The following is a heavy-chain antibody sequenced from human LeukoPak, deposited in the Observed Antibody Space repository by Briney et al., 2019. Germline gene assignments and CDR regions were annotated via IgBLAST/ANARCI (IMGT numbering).Heavy chain of an antibody. V-gene: IGHV3-7*01. CDR1: GFTFSSYW. CDR3: AKDGSYDYSILPTYFDY. J-gene: IGHJ4*02. Sequence: PGGSLRLSYKGSGFTFSSYWMGWFRQAPGKGLEWVANINEDGSVKQFADSVKGRFTISRDNSKNTLCLQMNSLRPEDTAVYFCAKDGSYDYSILPTYFDYWGQGTLVTVSS. CDR2: INEDGSVK. D-gene: IGHD4-11*01.